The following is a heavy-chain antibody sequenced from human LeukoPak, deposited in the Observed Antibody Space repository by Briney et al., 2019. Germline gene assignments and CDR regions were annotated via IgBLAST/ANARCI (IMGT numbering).Heavy chain of an antibody. V-gene: IGHV1-24*01. Sequence: GASVKVSCKVSGYTLTELSMHWVRQAPGKGLEWMGGFDPEDGETIYAQKFQGRVTMTEDTSTDTAYMELSSLRSEDTAVYYCAREGDYYGSGSYYNLWFDPWGQGTLVTVSS. J-gene: IGHJ5*02. CDR2: FDPEDGET. CDR1: GYTLTELS. D-gene: IGHD3-10*01. CDR3: AREGDYYGSGSYYNLWFDP.